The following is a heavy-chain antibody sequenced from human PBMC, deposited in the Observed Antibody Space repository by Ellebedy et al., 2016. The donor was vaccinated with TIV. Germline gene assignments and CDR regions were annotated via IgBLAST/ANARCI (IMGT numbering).Heavy chain of an antibody. D-gene: IGHD6-19*01. CDR1: GFTFDSYA. Sequence: PGGSLRLSCVASGFTFDSYAMHWVRQAPGKGLEWLAVISHDGSSQYYADSVKGRFTVSRDNSMTTVYLEMNSLRAEDTDLYYCARDLDKSSGWYGGASYWGQGTQVTVPS. J-gene: IGHJ4*02. CDR3: ARDLDKSSGWYGGASY. CDR2: ISHDGSSQ. V-gene: IGHV3-30-3*01.